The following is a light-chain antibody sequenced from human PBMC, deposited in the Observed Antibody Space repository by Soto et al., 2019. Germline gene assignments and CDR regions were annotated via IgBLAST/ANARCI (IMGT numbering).Light chain of an antibody. J-gene: IGKJ1*01. CDR1: QSVSSSY. Sequence: EIVLTQSPGTLSLSPGERDTLSCSSSQSVSSSYLAWYQQKPGQAPRLLIYGASSRATGIPDRFSGSGSGTDFTLTISRLEPEDFAVYYCQQYGSSQWTFGQGTKVDIK. V-gene: IGKV3-20*01. CDR2: GAS. CDR3: QQYGSSQWT.